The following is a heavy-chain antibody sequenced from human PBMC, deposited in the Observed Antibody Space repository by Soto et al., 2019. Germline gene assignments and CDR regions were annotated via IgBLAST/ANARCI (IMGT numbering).Heavy chain of an antibody. D-gene: IGHD2-2*01. Sequence: SETLSLTCAVSGGSITSSSYSWGWVRQPPGKGLEWIATFYYSENTHYNPSLKSRVTISVDTSKNQFSLILTSVTAADTAVYYCARLGGQCSSSSCFGFYIMDVWGQGTTVTVSS. J-gene: IGHJ6*02. CDR3: ARLGGQCSSSSCFGFYIMDV. V-gene: IGHV4-39*01. CDR2: FYYSENT. CDR1: GGSITSSSYS.